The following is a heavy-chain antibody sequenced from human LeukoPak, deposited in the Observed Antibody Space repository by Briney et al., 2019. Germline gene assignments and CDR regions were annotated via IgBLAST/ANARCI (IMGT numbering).Heavy chain of an antibody. CDR3: ARAKAAGSYDF. CDR1: GGSISRRY. Sequence: PSETLSLTCSVSGGSISRRYWTWIRQPPGKGLEWIGYTHFSGSTNYNPSLKSRATTSLDRAKNQISLTLTSVSAADTAVYFCARAKAAGSYDFWGQGTLVTVSS. V-gene: IGHV4-59*11. D-gene: IGHD6-13*01. J-gene: IGHJ4*02. CDR2: THFSGST.